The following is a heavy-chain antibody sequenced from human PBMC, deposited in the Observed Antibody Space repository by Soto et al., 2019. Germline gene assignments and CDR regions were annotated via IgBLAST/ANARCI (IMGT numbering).Heavy chain of an antibody. V-gene: IGHV4-31*03. CDR2: IYYSGST. CDR1: GGSISGGGYY. J-gene: IGHJ6*02. Sequence: SETLSLTCTVSGGSISGGGYYWSWIRQHPGKGLEWIGYIYYSGSTYYNPSLKSRVTISVDTSKNQFSLKLSSVTAADTAVYYCARAFRRDYYDSSGYYYPDYYYGMDVWGQGTTVTVSS. CDR3: ARAFRRDYYDSSGYYYPDYYYGMDV. D-gene: IGHD3-22*01.